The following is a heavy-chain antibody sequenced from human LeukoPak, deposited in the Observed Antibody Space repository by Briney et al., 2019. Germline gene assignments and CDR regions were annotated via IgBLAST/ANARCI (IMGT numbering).Heavy chain of an antibody. CDR2: IAYSGSA. V-gene: IGHV4-59*01. J-gene: IGHJ4*02. Sequence: SETLSLTCTVSGGSISPYSWSWIRQPPGKGLEWIGFIAYSGSANYNASLKSRVSISVGMSKIQLSLNLTSVTAADTAVYYCARAPSMILPYYFDYWSQGTLVTVSS. CDR3: ARAPSMILPYYFDY. D-gene: IGHD3-22*01. CDR1: GGSISPYS.